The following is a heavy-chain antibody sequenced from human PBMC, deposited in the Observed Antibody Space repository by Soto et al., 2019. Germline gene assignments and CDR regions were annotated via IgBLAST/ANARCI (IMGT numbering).Heavy chain of an antibody. CDR3: ARGGSGWKALNYFDS. D-gene: IGHD6-19*01. V-gene: IGHV4-31*03. Sequence: TLSLTFTVSGGSIDNNGYSWTWIRQRPGGGLEWLGSNNYRADTYYTPSLRSRITISLDTSQNQFSLWLTSVTAADTGIYYCARGGSGWKALNYFDSWGQGILVTVSS. J-gene: IGHJ4*02. CDR1: GGSIDNNGYS. CDR2: NNYRADT.